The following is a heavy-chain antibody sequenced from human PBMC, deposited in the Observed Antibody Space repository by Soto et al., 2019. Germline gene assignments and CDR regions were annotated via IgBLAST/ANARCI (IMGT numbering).Heavy chain of an antibody. J-gene: IGHJ4*02. Sequence: PSETLSLTCAVSGGSIRSNNWWSWVRQPPGKGLEWIGEIFHSGSTNYNPSLKTRVTISVDKSKNQFSLKLSSVTAADTAVYYCERVFSGSYSDYWGQGILVYVSS. CDR3: ERVFSGSYSDY. D-gene: IGHD1-26*01. CDR1: GGSIRSNNW. V-gene: IGHV4-4*02. CDR2: IFHSGST.